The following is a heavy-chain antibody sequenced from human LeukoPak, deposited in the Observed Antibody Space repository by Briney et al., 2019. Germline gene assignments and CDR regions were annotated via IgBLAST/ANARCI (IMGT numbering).Heavy chain of an antibody. J-gene: IGHJ4*02. V-gene: IGHV4-61*02. CDR1: GGSISSGSYY. Sequence: SETLSLTCTVSGGSISSGSYYWSWIRQPAGKGLEWIGRIYTSGSTNYNPSLKSRVTISVDTSKNQFSLKLSSVTAADTAVYYCATEPIAAAGKFDYWGQGTLVTVSS. CDR2: IYTSGST. D-gene: IGHD6-13*01. CDR3: ATEPIAAAGKFDY.